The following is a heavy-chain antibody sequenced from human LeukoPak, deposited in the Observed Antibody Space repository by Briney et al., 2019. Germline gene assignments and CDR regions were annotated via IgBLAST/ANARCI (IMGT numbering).Heavy chain of an antibody. D-gene: IGHD3-22*01. Sequence: SETLSLTCTVSGYSISSGYYWGWIRQPPGKGLGWIGGIDLSESTYSNPSLKTRVTISVDTSKNQFSLKLSSVTAADTAVYYCARDRVYYYDSSGYSDYWGQGTLVTVSS. CDR1: GYSISSGYY. CDR3: ARDRVYYYDSSGYSDY. V-gene: IGHV4-38-2*02. CDR2: IDLSEST. J-gene: IGHJ4*02.